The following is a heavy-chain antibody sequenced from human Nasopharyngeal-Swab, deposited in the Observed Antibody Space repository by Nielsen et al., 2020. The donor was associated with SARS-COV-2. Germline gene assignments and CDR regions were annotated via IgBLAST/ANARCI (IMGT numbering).Heavy chain of an antibody. J-gene: IGHJ4*02. CDR2: ISGSGGST. D-gene: IGHD3-10*01. V-gene: IGHV3-23*01. CDR1: GFTFSSYP. Sequence: GSLTLTCAASGFTFSSYPLRCVPHAAAKGLEWVSAISGSGGSTYYADSVKGRFTISRDNSKNTLYLQMNSLRSEDTAVYYSAKDVWFGVLVYGYFDYWGQGTLVTVSS. CDR3: AKDVWFGVLVYGYFDY.